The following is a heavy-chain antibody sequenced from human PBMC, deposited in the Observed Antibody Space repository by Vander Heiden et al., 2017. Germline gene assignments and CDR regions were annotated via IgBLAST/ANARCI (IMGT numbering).Heavy chain of an antibody. D-gene: IGHD3-10*01. Sequence: LRLQESGPGLVKPSETLSLTCSVSGGAITSSPYYWGWRRKFQGKGVEWIGSFFYSGTTYYNPSLKSRVTISVGTSENQFSLKLRSVTAAETAVYYCARQQFAGPPPHPYYFDFWGQGTLVTVSS. CDR2: FFYSGTT. J-gene: IGHJ4*02. CDR1: GGAITSSPYY. V-gene: IGHV4-39*01. CDR3: ARQQFAGPPPHPYYFDF.